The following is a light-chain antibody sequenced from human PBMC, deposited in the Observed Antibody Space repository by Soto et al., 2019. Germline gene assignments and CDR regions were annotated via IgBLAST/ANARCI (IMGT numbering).Light chain of an antibody. V-gene: IGKV1-39*01. J-gene: IGKJ5*01. CDR2: STS. CDR1: QSISNY. Sequence: DIQMTQSPSSLSASVGDRVTVTCRASQSISNYLNWYQQKPGKAPKVLIYSTSILQSGVPSRFSGSGSGTDFTLTISSLQREDFATYYCQQSYNTPITFGQGTRLEIK. CDR3: QQSYNTPIT.